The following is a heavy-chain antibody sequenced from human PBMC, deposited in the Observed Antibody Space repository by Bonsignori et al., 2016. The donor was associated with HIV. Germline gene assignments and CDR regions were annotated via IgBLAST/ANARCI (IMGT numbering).Heavy chain of an antibody. D-gene: IGHD2-8*02. CDR3: ARGRAVGGVQYASDL. J-gene: IGHJ3*01. Sequence: WIRQPPGKGLEWVSYISNGESLIYYADSVRGRFTISRDNAKNSLYLQMNSLRAEDTAVYYCARGRAVGGVQYASDLWGQGTMVTVSS. V-gene: IGHV3-48*03. CDR2: ISNGESLI.